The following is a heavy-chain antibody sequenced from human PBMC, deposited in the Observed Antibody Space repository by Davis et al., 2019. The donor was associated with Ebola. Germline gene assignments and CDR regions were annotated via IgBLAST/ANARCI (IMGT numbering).Heavy chain of an antibody. V-gene: IGHV5-51*01. CDR1: GYSFTSYW. Sequence: GESLKISCQASGYSFTSYWIGWVRQMPGKGLEWMGLIYPGDSDTRYSPSFHGQVTISADKSISTAYLQWNSLKASDTGIYYCARQSHHFLSGPRTWFDPWGQGTLVTVSS. CDR3: ARQSHHFLSGPRTWFDP. D-gene: IGHD3-3*01. CDR2: IYPGDSDT. J-gene: IGHJ5*02.